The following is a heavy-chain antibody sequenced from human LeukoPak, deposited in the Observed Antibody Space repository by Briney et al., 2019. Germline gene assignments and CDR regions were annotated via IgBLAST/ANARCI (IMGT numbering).Heavy chain of an antibody. CDR3: QSRYLEWLLDY. CDR2: IYYSGST. J-gene: IGHJ4*02. D-gene: IGHD3-3*01. V-gene: IGHV4-59*08. Sequence: KTSETLSLTCTVSGGSISSYYWSWIRQPPGKGLEWIGYIYYSGSTNYNPSLKSRVTISVDTSKNQFSLRLGSVTAADTAIYYCQSRYLEWLLDYWGQGTLVTVSS. CDR1: GGSISSYY.